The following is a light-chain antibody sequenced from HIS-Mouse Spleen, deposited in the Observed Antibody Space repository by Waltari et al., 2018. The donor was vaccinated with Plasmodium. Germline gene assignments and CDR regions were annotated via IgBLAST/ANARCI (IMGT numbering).Light chain of an antibody. V-gene: IGKV3-15*01. CDR3: QQYNNWSFT. Sequence: EIVMTQSPATLSVSPGARATLSCRASKSVSSNLAWYQQKPGQAPRPLIHGASTRATSIPARCSGSGSGTEFTLTISSLQSEDFSVYYCQQYNNWSFTFGPGTKVDIK. CDR1: KSVSSN. CDR2: GAS. J-gene: IGKJ3*01.